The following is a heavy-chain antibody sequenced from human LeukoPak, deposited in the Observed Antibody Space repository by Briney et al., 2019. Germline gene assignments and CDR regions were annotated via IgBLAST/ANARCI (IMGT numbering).Heavy chain of an antibody. J-gene: IGHJ4*02. CDR1: GGSISSSSYY. Sequence: SETLSLTCIVSGGSISSSSYYWGWIRQPPGKGLEWIGIIYYSGSTYYNPSLKSRVSISVDTSKIQFSLKLGSVTAADTAVYYCARAVNYYDNSGYFDHWGQGTLVTLSS. CDR3: ARAVNYYDNSGYFDH. CDR2: IYYSGST. D-gene: IGHD3-22*01. V-gene: IGHV4-39*07.